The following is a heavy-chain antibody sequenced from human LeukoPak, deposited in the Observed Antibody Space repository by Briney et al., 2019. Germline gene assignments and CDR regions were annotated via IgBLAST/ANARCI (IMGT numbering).Heavy chain of an antibody. Sequence: SETLSLTCTVSGYSISSGYYWGWIRQPPGKGLEWIGSIYHSGSTYYSPSLKSRVTISVDTSKNQFSLKLSSVTAADTAVYYCAREVGDILTASWFDPWGQGTLVTVSS. CDR2: IYHSGST. D-gene: IGHD3-9*01. CDR1: GYSISSGYY. CDR3: AREVGDILTASWFDP. V-gene: IGHV4-38-2*02. J-gene: IGHJ5*02.